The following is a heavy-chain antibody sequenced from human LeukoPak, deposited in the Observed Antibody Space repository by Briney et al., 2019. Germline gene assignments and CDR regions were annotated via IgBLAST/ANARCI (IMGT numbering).Heavy chain of an antibody. CDR1: GCTVGSDA. CDR3: ARELFGSGSCPDY. Sequence: GTSLGLSCTAPGCTVGSDARHWIRQAPGKELEWVALVWHDGSNRYYSEAVKGRFTISRDNSKNTVYLQINSLRAEDTAVYYCARELFGSGSCPDYWGQGTRVTVSS. D-gene: IGHD3-10*01. V-gene: IGHV3-33*01. J-gene: IGHJ4*02. CDR2: VWHDGSNR.